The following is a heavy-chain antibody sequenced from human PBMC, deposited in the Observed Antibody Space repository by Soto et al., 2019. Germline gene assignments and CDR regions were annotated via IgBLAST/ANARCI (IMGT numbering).Heavy chain of an antibody. CDR1: GGSLSGDY. D-gene: IGHD4-4*01. J-gene: IGHJ4*01. Sequence: SETLSLTCDGGSLSGDYWSWIRQSPVVGLEWIGEIHQSGTTNYNPSLKSRVTISVDVSKNQFFLKLNSVTAADTAMYYCARGTRITVMATTHFDYWAQRSLVTVSS. CDR2: IHQSGTT. V-gene: IGHV4-34*01. CDR3: ARGTRITVMATTHFDY.